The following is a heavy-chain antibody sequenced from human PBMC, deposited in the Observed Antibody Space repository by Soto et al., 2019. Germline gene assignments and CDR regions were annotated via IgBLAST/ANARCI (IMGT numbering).Heavy chain of an antibody. D-gene: IGHD1-1*01. V-gene: IGHV5-51*01. CDR2: IYPGDSDT. CDR3: ARLSQLDLAPYNSFDP. Sequence: GESLKISCKGSGYSFTSYWIGWGRQLPGKGLEWRGIIYPGDSDTRYSPSFQGQVTISADKPISTAYLQWSSLKASDTAMYYCARLSQLDLAPYNSFDPWGQATLVTVSS. J-gene: IGHJ5*02. CDR1: GYSFTSYW.